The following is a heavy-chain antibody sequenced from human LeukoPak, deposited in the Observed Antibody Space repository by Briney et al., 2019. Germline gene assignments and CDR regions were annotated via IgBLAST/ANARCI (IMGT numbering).Heavy chain of an antibody. CDR1: GGTFSSYA. D-gene: IGHD1-1*01. J-gene: IGHJ5*02. V-gene: IGHV1-18*01. Sequence: ASVKVSCKASGGTFSSYAISWVRQAPGQGLEWMGWISAYNGNTNYAQKLQGRVTMTTDTSTSTAYMELRSLRSGDTAVYYCARNNWKSWFDPWGQGTLVTVSS. CDR3: ARNNWKSWFDP. CDR2: ISAYNGNT.